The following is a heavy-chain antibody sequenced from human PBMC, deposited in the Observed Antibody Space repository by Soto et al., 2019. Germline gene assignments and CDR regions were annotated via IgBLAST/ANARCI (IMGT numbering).Heavy chain of an antibody. CDR3: ARLSGCSSTSCYTHMDV. J-gene: IGHJ6*02. D-gene: IGHD2-2*02. CDR2: IYPGDSDT. CDR1: GYIFTSYW. V-gene: IGHV5-51*01. Sequence: PGESLKISCNGSGYIFTSYWIGWVRQMPGKGLEWMGIIYPGDSDTRYSPSFQGQVTISADKSISTAHLQWSSLKASDTAMYYCARLSGCSSTSCYTHMDVWGQGTTVTVSS.